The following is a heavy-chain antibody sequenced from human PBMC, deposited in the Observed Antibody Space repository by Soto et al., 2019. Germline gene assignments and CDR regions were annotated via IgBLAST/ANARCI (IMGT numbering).Heavy chain of an antibody. Sequence: GGALRLSCAASGFTFDDYAMHWVRQAPGKGLEWVSGISWNSGSIGYADSVKGRFTISRDNAKNSLCLQMNSLRAEDTALYYCAKGAGYYYDSSGYPIDYWGQGTLVTVAS. V-gene: IGHV3-9*01. CDR1: GFTFDDYA. J-gene: IGHJ4*02. CDR2: ISWNSGSI. D-gene: IGHD3-22*01. CDR3: AKGAGYYYDSSGYPIDY.